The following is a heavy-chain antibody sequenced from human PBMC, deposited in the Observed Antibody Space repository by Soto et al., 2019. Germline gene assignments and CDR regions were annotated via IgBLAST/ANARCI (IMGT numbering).Heavy chain of an antibody. CDR3: ARERSSGAFDI. J-gene: IGHJ3*02. CDR1: GYTFTSYD. CDR2: MNPNSGNT. Sequence: QVQLVQSGAEVKKPGASVKVSCKTSGYTFTSYDISSVRQATGQGLEWMGWMNPNSGNTAYAQKVQGRVTMTRNTSISTAHMELSSLRSEDTAVYYCARERSSGAFDIWGQGTMVTVSS. D-gene: IGHD1-26*01. V-gene: IGHV1-8*01.